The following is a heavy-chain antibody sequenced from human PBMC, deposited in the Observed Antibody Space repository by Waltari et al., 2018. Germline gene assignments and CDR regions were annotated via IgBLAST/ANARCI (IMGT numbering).Heavy chain of an antibody. Sequence: QVQLVQSGAEVKKPGASVKVSCKVSGYTLTELSMHWVRQAPGKGLEWMGGFDPEDGETIYEQKFQGRVTRTEDTSTDTAYMELSSLRSEDTAVYYCATDRRGSYPSWGQGTLVTVSS. D-gene: IGHD1-26*01. J-gene: IGHJ5*02. CDR3: ATDRRGSYPS. CDR1: GYTLTELS. CDR2: FDPEDGET. V-gene: IGHV1-24*01.